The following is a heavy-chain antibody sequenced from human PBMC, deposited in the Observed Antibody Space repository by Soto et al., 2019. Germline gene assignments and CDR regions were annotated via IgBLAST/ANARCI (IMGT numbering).Heavy chain of an antibody. CDR2: IIPIFGTA. J-gene: IGHJ5*02. Sequence: QVQLVQSGAEVKKPGSSAKVSCKASGGTFSSYAISWVRQAPGQGLEWMGGIIPIFGTANYAQKFQGRVTITADESTSTAYMELSSLRSEDTAVYYCARSEAYSSSPGNWFDPWGQGTLVTVSS. CDR3: ARSEAYSSSPGNWFDP. CDR1: GGTFSSYA. V-gene: IGHV1-69*01. D-gene: IGHD6-6*01.